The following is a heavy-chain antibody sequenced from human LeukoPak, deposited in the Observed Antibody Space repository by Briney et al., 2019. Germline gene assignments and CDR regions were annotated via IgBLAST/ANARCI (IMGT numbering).Heavy chain of an antibody. CDR2: ISSSGSTI. Sequence: GGSLRLSCAASGFTFSSYEMNWVRQAPGKGLEWVSYISSSGSTIYYADSVKGRFTISRDNARDSLYLEMNSLTVEDTAVYFCSRDLGTGRPHDFWGQGTLVTVSS. CDR3: SRDLGTGRPHDF. D-gene: IGHD3/OR15-3a*01. J-gene: IGHJ4*02. V-gene: IGHV3-48*03. CDR1: GFTFSSYE.